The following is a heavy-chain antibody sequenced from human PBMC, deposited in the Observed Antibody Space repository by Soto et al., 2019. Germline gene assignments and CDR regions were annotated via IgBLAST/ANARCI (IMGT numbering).Heavy chain of an antibody. CDR2: IWYDGSNK. Sequence: QVQLVESGGGVVQPGRSLRLSCAASGFTFSSYGMHWVRQAPGKGLEWLAVIWYDGSNKYYPDSVKGRFTISRDNSKNTLYLQMNSLRAEDTAVYYGARDQGGVFVEVTAPDYWGQGTLVTVSS. D-gene: IGHD2-21*02. J-gene: IGHJ4*02. CDR3: ARDQGGVFVEVTAPDY. V-gene: IGHV3-33*01. CDR1: GFTFSSYG.